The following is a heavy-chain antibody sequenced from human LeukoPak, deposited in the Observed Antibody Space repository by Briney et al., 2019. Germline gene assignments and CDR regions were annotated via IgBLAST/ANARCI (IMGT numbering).Heavy chain of an antibody. CDR1: GFTFSSHW. D-gene: IGHD6-19*01. Sequence: PGGSLGLSCAASGFTFSSHWMSWVRQAPGKGLEWVANIKQDGSEKYYVDSVKGRFTISRDNAKNSLYLQMNSLRAEDTAIYYCASGSGWYFDYWGQGTLVTVSS. CDR3: ASGSGWYFDY. CDR2: IKQDGSEK. V-gene: IGHV3-7*01. J-gene: IGHJ4*02.